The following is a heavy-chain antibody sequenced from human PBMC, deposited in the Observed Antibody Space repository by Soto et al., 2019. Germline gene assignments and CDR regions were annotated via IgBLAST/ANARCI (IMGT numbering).Heavy chain of an antibody. J-gene: IGHJ2*01. V-gene: IGHV4-59*01. Sequence: QVQLQESGPGLVKPSETLSLTCTVCGGSISSYYWSWIRQPPGKGLEWIGYIYYSGSSNYNPSLKSRVTISVDTSKNQFSLKLSSVTAADTAVYYCARVMVRAFDLWGRGTLVTVSS. D-gene: IGHD3-10*01. CDR1: GGSISSYY. CDR2: IYYSGSS. CDR3: ARVMVRAFDL.